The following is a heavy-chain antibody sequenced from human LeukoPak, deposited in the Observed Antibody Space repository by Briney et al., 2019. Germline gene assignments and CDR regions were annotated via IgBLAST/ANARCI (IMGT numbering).Heavy chain of an antibody. Sequence: TGGSLRLSCAASGFTFSSYEMNWVRQAPGKGLEWVSYISSSGSTINYADSVKGRFTISRDNAKNSLYLQMNSLRAEDTAVYFCARGEEKATITALDSWGQGTLVTVSS. V-gene: IGHV3-48*03. CDR2: ISSSGSTI. CDR3: ARGEEKATITALDS. CDR1: GFTFSSYE. D-gene: IGHD5-24*01. J-gene: IGHJ4*02.